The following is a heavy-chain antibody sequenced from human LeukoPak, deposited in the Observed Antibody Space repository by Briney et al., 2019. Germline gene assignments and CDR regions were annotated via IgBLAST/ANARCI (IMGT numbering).Heavy chain of an antibody. CDR3: ARGSSGWYSPFAY. CDR1: GGSISSYY. D-gene: IGHD6-19*01. J-gene: IGHJ4*02. CDR2: IYYSGGT. V-gene: IGHV4-59*01. Sequence: SETLSLTCSVSGGSISSYYCSWIRQPPGKGLEWIGYIYYSGGTNYNPSLKSRVTISLDASKNQFSLKLSSVTAADTAVYFCARGSSGWYSPFAYWGQGALVTVSS.